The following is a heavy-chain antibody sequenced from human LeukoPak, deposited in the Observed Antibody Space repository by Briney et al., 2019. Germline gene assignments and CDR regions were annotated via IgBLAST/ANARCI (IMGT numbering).Heavy chain of an antibody. D-gene: IGHD3-10*01. V-gene: IGHV3-23*01. CDR2: ISGSGGST. Sequence: GSLRLSCAASGFTFSSYAMSWVRQAPGKGLEWVSAISGSGGSTYYADSVKGRFTISRDNSRNTLYLQMNSLRAEDTAVYYCAKVYWFGGYMDVWSKGTTVAVSS. J-gene: IGHJ6*03. CDR3: AKVYWFGGYMDV. CDR1: GFTFSSYA.